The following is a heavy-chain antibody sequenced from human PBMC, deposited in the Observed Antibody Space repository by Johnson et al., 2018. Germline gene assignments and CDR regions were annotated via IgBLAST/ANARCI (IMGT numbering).Heavy chain of an antibody. CDR2: ISWNSSNT. D-gene: IGHD2-2*02. CDR3: ARDQGDIVVVPAAINYYYGMDV. CDR1: GFTFDDYD. J-gene: IGHJ6*02. Sequence: VQLVQSGGGLVQPGRSLRLCCAAYGFTFDDYDIRWVRQAPGKGLEWVSRISWNSSNTAYADSVKGRFTISRDNSKNTLYLQMNSLRAEDTAVYSCARDQGDIVVVPAAINYYYGMDVWAQGTTVTVSS. V-gene: IGHV3-9*01.